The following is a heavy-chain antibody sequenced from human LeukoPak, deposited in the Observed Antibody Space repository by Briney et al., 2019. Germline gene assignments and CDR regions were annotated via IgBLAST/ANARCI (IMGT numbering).Heavy chain of an antibody. D-gene: IGHD2-21*02. Sequence: SETLSLTCAVYGGSFSGYYWSWIRQPPGKGLEWIAEINHSGSTNYNPSLKSRVATSADTTKNHFSQQLSSVPTADTSVYYCAGGRCSYCGGDCYSGFWFDPWGQGTLVTVSS. CDR3: AGGRCSYCGGDCYSGFWFDP. V-gene: IGHV4-34*01. J-gene: IGHJ5*02. CDR1: GGSFSGYY. CDR2: INHSGST.